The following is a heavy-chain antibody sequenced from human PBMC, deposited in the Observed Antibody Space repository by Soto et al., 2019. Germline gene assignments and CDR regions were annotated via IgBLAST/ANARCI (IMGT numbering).Heavy chain of an antibody. D-gene: IGHD5-12*01. V-gene: IGHV1-58*02. CDR3: STDRPDIGIGWPA. J-gene: IGHJ6*02. CDR1: GFDFRNFG. CDR2: IVVANGRT. Sequence: MQLVQSGPEVKKPGTSLRVSCEASGFDFRNFGIQWVRQVQGQGLEWMGWIVVANGRTNYAPKFQGRFTISRDMSTSTAYMDPRDVRPEDTAVYYCSTDRPDIGIGWPAWGQGTTVTVSS.